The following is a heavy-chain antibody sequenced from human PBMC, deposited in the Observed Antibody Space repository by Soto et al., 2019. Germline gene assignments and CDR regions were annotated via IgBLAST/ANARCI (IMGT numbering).Heavy chain of an antibody. CDR1: GGSFSGYY. J-gene: IGHJ4*02. CDR2: INHSGST. CDR3: ARRTGYSSSWYRTFDY. D-gene: IGHD6-13*01. V-gene: IGHV4-34*01. Sequence: SETLSLTCAVYGGSFSGYYWSWIRQPPGKGLEWVGEINHSGSTNYNPSLKSRVTISVDTSKNQFSLKLSSVTAADTALYYCARRTGYSSSWYRTFDYWGQGTLVTVSS.